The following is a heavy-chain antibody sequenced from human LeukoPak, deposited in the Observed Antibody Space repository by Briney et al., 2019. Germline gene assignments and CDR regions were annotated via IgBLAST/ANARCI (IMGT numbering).Heavy chain of an antibody. D-gene: IGHD5-12*01. CDR2: ISSSSSTI. CDR1: GLTFSSYS. V-gene: IGHV3-48*01. J-gene: IGHJ4*02. CDR3: ARISKYSGYDDDY. Sequence: GGSLRLSCAASGLTFSSYSMNWVRQAPGKGLEWVSYISSSSSTIYYADSVKGRFTISRDNAKNSLYLQMNSLRAEDTAVYYCARISKYSGYDDDYWGQGTLVTVSS.